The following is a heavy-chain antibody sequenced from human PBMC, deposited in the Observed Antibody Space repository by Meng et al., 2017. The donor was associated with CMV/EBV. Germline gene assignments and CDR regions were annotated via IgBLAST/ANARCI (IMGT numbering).Heavy chain of an antibody. CDR2: IYYSGST. J-gene: IGHJ4*02. Sequence: QGQRQEPGHGLVKPSETLSLTCTGPGGSISSYYWSWIRQPPGKGLEWIGYIYYSGSTNYNPSLKSRVTISVDTSKNQFSLKLSSVTAADTAVYYCARGYYDFWSGYYGVGYFDYWGQGTLVTVSS. CDR1: GGSISSYY. D-gene: IGHD3-3*01. CDR3: ARGYYDFWSGYYGVGYFDY. V-gene: IGHV4-59*01.